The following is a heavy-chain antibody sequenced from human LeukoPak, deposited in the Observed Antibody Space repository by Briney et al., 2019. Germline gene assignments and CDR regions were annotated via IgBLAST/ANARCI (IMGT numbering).Heavy chain of an antibody. Sequence: SETLSLTCTVSGGSISSGGYYWSWIRQHPGKGLEWIGYIYYRGSTYYNPSLKSRVTISVDTSKNQFSLKLSSVTAADTAVYYCARTYYYDSSGYYHFDYWGQGTLVTVSS. CDR3: ARTYYYDSSGYYHFDY. J-gene: IGHJ4*02. CDR1: GGSISSGGYY. V-gene: IGHV4-31*03. D-gene: IGHD3-22*01. CDR2: IYYRGST.